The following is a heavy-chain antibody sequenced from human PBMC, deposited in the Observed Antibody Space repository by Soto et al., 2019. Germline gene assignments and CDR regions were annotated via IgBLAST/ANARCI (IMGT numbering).Heavy chain of an antibody. V-gene: IGHV1-18*01. Sequence: GASVKVSCKASGYTFTSYGISWVRQAPGQGLEWMGWISAYNGNTNYAQKLQGRVTMTTDTSTSTAYMELRSLRSDDTAVYYCARDRAVTTVSVNYYYYGMDVWGQGTTVTVSS. CDR2: ISAYNGNT. J-gene: IGHJ6*02. CDR3: ARDRAVTTVSVNYYYYGMDV. CDR1: GYTFTSYG. D-gene: IGHD4-17*01.